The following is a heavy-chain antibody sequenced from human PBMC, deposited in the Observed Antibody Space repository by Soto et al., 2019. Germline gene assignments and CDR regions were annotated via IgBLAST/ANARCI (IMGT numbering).Heavy chain of an antibody. D-gene: IGHD3-9*01. J-gene: IGHJ4*02. CDR3: ARDCFDVGGELAY. CDR2: IYSGGVT. V-gene: IGHV3-53*01. Sequence: GGSLTLSGEASGFIVSNIYMSWVRQAPGKGLEWVASIYSGGVTYYSASVKGRFNISRDASKNALFLEMNSLRVEDTATYYCARDCFDVGGELAYWSQG. CDR1: GFIVSNIY.